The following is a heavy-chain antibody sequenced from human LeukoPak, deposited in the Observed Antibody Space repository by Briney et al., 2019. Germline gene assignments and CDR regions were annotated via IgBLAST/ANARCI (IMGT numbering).Heavy chain of an antibody. V-gene: IGHV4-59*12. D-gene: IGHD2-21*01. Sequence: PSETLSLTCTVSGGSISSYYWSWIRQPPGKGLEWIGYIYYSGSTYYNPSLKSRVTISVDTSKNQFSLKLSSVTAADTAVYYCARDLSGSPINYFDYWGQGTLVTVSS. J-gene: IGHJ4*02. CDR1: GGSISSYY. CDR3: ARDLSGSPINYFDY. CDR2: IYYSGST.